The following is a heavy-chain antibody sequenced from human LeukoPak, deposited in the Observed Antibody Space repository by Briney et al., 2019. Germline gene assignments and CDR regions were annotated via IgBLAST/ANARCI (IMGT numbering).Heavy chain of an antibody. Sequence: GGSLRLSCAASGFTFSSYSMNWVRQAPGKGLEWASSISSSSSYIYYADSVKGRFTISRDNAKNSLYLQMNSLRAEDTAVYYCARAEQQLATYYYYYYMDVWGKGTTVTVSS. V-gene: IGHV3-21*01. CDR2: ISSSSSYI. CDR3: ARAEQQLATYYYYYYMDV. J-gene: IGHJ6*03. CDR1: GFTFSSYS. D-gene: IGHD6-13*01.